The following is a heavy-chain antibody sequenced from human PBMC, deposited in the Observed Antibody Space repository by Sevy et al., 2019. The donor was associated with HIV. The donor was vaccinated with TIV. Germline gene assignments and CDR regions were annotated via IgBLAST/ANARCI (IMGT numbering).Heavy chain of an antibody. CDR3: ARGRYCSGGSCYYYYYGMDV. J-gene: IGHJ6*02. CDR1: GFTFSSYD. Sequence: GGSLRLSCAASGFTFSSYDMHWVRQATGKGLEWVSAIGTAGDTYYPGSVKGRFTISRENAKNSLYLRMNSLRAGDTAVYYCARGRYCSGGSCYYYYYGMDVWGQGTTVTVSS. D-gene: IGHD2-15*01. CDR2: IGTAGDT. V-gene: IGHV3-13*01.